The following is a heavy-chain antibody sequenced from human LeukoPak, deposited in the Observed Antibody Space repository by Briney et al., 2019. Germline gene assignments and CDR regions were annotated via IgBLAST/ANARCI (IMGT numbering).Heavy chain of an antibody. J-gene: IGHJ6*03. Sequence: PGGSLRLSCAASGFTFSSYSMNWVRQAPGKGLEWLSYITGGSSTITYYADSVKGRFTISRDNAKNSLDLQMTSLRAEDTAVYYCARGLPPNYYYYMDVWGKGTTVTISS. V-gene: IGHV3-48*01. CDR3: ARGLPPNYYYYMDV. CDR2: ITGGSSTIT. CDR1: GFTFSSYS.